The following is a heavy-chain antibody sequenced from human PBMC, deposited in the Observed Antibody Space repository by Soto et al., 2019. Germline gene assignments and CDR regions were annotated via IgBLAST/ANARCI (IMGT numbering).Heavy chain of an antibody. CDR2: ITTVGDT. Sequence: PGGSLRLCYAASGFTFSSYDMHWVRQVTGKGLEWVSAITTVGDTYYPGSVKGRFTVSRENAKDSLYLQMTSLRAEDTAVYYCARASVGMDVWGQGTTVTVSS. J-gene: IGHJ6*02. V-gene: IGHV3-13*01. CDR3: ARASVGMDV. CDR1: GFTFSSYD.